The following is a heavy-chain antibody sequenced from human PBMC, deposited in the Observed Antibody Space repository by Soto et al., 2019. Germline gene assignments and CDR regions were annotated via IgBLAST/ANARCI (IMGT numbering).Heavy chain of an antibody. V-gene: IGHV1-69*06. CDR2: IIPIFGTA. Sequence: QVQLVQSGAEVKKPGSSVKVSCKASGGTFSSYAISWVRQAPGQGLEWMGGIIPIFGTANYAQKFQGRVTITADKSTSPAYMELSSLRSADTAVYYCARQIAARRAWFDPWGQGTLVTVSS. D-gene: IGHD6-6*01. CDR3: ARQIAARRAWFDP. J-gene: IGHJ5*02. CDR1: GGTFSSYA.